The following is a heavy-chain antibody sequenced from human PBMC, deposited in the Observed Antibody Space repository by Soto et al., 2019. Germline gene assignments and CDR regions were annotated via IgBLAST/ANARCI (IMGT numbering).Heavy chain of an antibody. Sequence: ASVKVSCKASGYTFTSYYLHWGRQAPGQGLEWMGIINPSGGTSYAQKIQGRVTMTRDTSTSTVYMELSSLRSEDTAVFFCAREYCGGCNCYSIDCWGQGTLVTVSS. D-gene: IGHD2-15*01. J-gene: IGHJ4*02. V-gene: IGHV1-46*03. CDR1: GYTFTSYY. CDR2: INPSGGT. CDR3: AREYCGGCNCYSIDC.